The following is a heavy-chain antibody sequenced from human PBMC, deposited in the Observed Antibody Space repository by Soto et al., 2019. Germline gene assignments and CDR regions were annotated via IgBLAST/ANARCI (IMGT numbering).Heavy chain of an antibody. Sequence: QSQTLSLTCAISGDSVSSNSAAWNWIRQSPSRGLEWLGRTYYRSKWYNDYAVSVKSRITINPDTSKNQFSLQLNSVTPEDTAVYYCARGRYCSGGSCYGENAFDIWGQGTMVTVSS. D-gene: IGHD2-15*01. J-gene: IGHJ3*02. CDR1: GDSVSSNSAA. CDR2: TYYRSKWYN. V-gene: IGHV6-1*01. CDR3: ARGRYCSGGSCYGENAFDI.